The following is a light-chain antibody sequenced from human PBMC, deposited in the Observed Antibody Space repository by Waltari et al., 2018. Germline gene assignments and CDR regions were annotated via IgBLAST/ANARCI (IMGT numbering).Light chain of an antibody. V-gene: IGKV1-39*01. J-gene: IGKJ1*01. CDR1: QTIGDF. CDR3: QQSYNTPWT. CDR2: AVS. Sequence: DIQITKYPSSLSASVGDRVTITFRASQTIGDFLNWYQQKPGKAPKSLIYAVSNLQSGVPSRFSGSGSGTDFTLTISSLQPEDFAIYHCQQSYNTPWTFGQGTKVESK.